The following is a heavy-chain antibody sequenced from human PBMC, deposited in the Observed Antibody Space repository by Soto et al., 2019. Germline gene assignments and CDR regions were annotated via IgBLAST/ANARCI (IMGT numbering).Heavy chain of an antibody. J-gene: IGHJ6*02. V-gene: IGHV1-46*03. CDR3: ALYDEDYYYGMDV. Sequence: GASVKVSCKASGYTFTSYYMHWVRQAPGQGLEWMGIINPSGGSTSYAQKFQGRVTMTRDTSTSTVYMELSSLRSEDTAVYYCALYDEDYYYGMDVWGQGTTVTVSS. CDR2: INPSGGST. CDR1: GYTFTSYY. D-gene: IGHD5-12*01.